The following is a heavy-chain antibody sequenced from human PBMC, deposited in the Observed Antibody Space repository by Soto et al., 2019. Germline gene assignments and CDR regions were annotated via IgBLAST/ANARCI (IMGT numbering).Heavy chain of an antibody. J-gene: IGHJ6*02. V-gene: IGHV1-46*01. CDR3: AREASGGYSGMDV. CDR2: VSPSGDRI. CDR1: GYTFSDYY. D-gene: IGHD3-10*01. Sequence: QVHLVQSGAEVKKPGASVRVSCKASGYTFSDYYLHWLRLAPGQGLEWLGVVSPSGDRITYAQKFQGRVTMTRDTSTSTVYMDLSSLRSEDTAVYFCAREASGGYSGMDVWGQGTTVTVSS.